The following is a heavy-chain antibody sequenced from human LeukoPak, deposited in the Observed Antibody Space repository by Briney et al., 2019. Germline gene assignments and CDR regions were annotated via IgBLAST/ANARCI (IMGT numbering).Heavy chain of an antibody. Sequence: PGGSLRLSCAASGFSFSSYEMNWVRQAPGKGLEWISYISSSISITSYADSVKGRFTISRDNAENSLYLQLNRLRDEDTAVYYCARLGATNWAYYFDYWGQGTLVTVSS. V-gene: IGHV3-48*03. CDR1: GFSFSSYE. CDR3: ARLGATNWAYYFDY. CDR2: ISSSISIT. D-gene: IGHD7-27*01. J-gene: IGHJ4*02.